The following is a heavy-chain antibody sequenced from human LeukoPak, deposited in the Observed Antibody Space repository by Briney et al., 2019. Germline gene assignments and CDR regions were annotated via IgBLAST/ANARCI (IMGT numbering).Heavy chain of an antibody. D-gene: IGHD6-6*01. Sequence: SETLSLTCSVSGGSISSSNYYWRWIRQPPGKGLEWIGSIYYSGSTYYDPSLKSRVTISVDTSKNQFSLRLSSMTAADTAVYYCARLGSTVARPPGYWGQGILVTVSS. CDR3: ARLGSTVARPPGY. CDR2: IYYSGST. V-gene: IGHV4-39*01. J-gene: IGHJ4*02. CDR1: GGSISSSNYY.